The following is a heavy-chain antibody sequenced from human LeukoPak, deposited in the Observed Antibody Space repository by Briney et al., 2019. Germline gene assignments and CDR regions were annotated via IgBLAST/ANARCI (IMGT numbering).Heavy chain of an antibody. V-gene: IGHV3-30-3*01. CDR3: TRRGGGLSFDY. CDR2: ISYDGNTK. Sequence: GGSLRLSCAASGFAFNTYAMHWFRQAPGKGLEWVAVISYDGNTKYYPDSVRGRFTISRDNSKSILYLQMTSLRTEDTAVYYCTRRGGGLSFDYWGQGTLVIVSS. J-gene: IGHJ4*02. CDR1: GFAFNTYA. D-gene: IGHD2-8*02.